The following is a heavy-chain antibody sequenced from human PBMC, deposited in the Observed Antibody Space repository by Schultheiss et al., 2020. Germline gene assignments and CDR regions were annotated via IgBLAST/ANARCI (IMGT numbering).Heavy chain of an antibody. V-gene: IGHV3-21*05. J-gene: IGHJ4*02. Sequence: GGSLRLSCAASGFTFSSYDMNWVRQAPGKGLEWVSYISSSSSYIYYADSVKGRFTISRDNAKNSLYLQMNSLRAEDTAVYYCARADYSWGLGLWGQGTLVTGSS. CDR1: GFTFSSYD. CDR3: ARADYSWGLGL. CDR2: ISSSSSYI. D-gene: IGHD3-10*01.